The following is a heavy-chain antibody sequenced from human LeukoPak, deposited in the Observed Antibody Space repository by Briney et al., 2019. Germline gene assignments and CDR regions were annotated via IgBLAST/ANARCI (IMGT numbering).Heavy chain of an antibody. CDR3: AKAPVTTCSGAYCYPFDY. CDR2: IYTTGST. J-gene: IGHJ4*02. Sequence: SQTESLTCTVSGDSISSGSFCWGWIRQPAGKGLDWIGHIYTTGSTNYNPSLKSRVTISVDTSKNQFSLKLSSVTAADTAVYYCAKAPVTTCSGAYCYPFDYWGQGTLVTVSS. V-gene: IGHV4-61*09. CDR1: GDSISSGSFC. D-gene: IGHD2-21*01.